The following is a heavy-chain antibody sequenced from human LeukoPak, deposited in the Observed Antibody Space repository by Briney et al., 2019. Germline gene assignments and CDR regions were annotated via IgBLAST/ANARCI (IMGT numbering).Heavy chain of an antibody. CDR1: GFTFSSYG. CDR3: ARDPSMVEGYYFDY. J-gene: IGHJ4*02. CDR2: ISYDGSNK. D-gene: IGHD3-10*01. V-gene: IGHV3-30*03. Sequence: GGSLRLSCAASGFTFSSYGMHWVRQAPGKGLEWVAVISYDGSNKYYADSVKGRFTISRDNSKNTLYLQMNSLRAEDTAVYYCARDPSMVEGYYFDYWGQGTLVTVSS.